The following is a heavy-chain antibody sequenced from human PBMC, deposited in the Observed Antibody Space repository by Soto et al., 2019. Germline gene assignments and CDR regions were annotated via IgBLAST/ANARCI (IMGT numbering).Heavy chain of an antibody. V-gene: IGHV4-31*03. CDR2: IYYSGST. J-gene: IGHJ6*01. CDR3: ARDRMNVIRVYGMDV. CDR1: GGSISSGGYY. Sequence: SETLSLTCTVSGGSISSGGYYWSWIRQHPGKGLEWIGYIYYSGSTYYNPSLKSRVTISVDTSKNQFSLKLSSVTAADTAVYYCARDRMNVIRVYGMDVWGQGTMVNDS. D-gene: IGHD1-1*01.